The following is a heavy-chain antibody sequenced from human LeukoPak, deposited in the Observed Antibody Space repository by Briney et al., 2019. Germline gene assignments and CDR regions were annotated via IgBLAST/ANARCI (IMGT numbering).Heavy chain of an antibody. V-gene: IGHV3-7*04. CDR3: ARDISGSYSSDAFDI. CDR1: GFTFSSYW. J-gene: IGHJ3*02. CDR2: IKKDGSEK. Sequence: GGSLRLSCAAPGFTFSSYWMSWVRQAPGKGLEWVANIKKDGSEKYYVASVKGRFTISRDNAKSSLYLQMNSLRAEDTAVYYCARDISGSYSSDAFDIWGQGTMVTVSS. D-gene: IGHD1-26*01.